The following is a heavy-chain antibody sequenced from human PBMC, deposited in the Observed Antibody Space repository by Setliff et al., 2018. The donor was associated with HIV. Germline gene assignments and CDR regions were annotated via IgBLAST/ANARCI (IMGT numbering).Heavy chain of an antibody. D-gene: IGHD4-17*01. V-gene: IGHV1-18*01. CDR2: VSGFNGKI. CDR3: ARDLAWEHDYAYPAYMDV. CDR1: GYTFYSYG. J-gene: IGHJ6*03. Sequence: GASVKVSCKASGYTFYSYGISCVRQYPGQGLDWMGWVSGFNGKINYAENFQGRVTLTTDSSASIAHIELWSLTSVDTAVYYWARDLAWEHDYAYPAYMDVCGKGTTVTVSS.